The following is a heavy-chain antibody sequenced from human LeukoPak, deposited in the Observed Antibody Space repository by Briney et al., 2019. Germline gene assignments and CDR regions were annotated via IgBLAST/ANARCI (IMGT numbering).Heavy chain of an antibody. Sequence: SETLSLTCTVSGGSISSSSYYWGWIRQPPGKGLEWIGSIYYSGSTYYNPSLKSRVTISVDTSKNQFSLKLSSVTVADTAVYYCARGGGEGYFDYWGQGTLVTVSS. CDR1: GGSISSSSYY. D-gene: IGHD3-10*01. J-gene: IGHJ4*02. V-gene: IGHV4-39*01. CDR2: IYYSGST. CDR3: ARGGGEGYFDY.